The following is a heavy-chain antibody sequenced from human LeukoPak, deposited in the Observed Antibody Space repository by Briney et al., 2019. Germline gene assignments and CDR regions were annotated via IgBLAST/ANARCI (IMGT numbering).Heavy chain of an antibody. CDR3: ARRGYYGSGSHFPYYYYYYMDV. CDR1: GGSFSGYY. J-gene: IGHJ6*03. D-gene: IGHD3-10*01. V-gene: IGHV4-34*01. Sequence: PSETLSLTCAVYGGSFSGYYWSWIRQPPGKGLEWIGEINHSGSTNYNPSLKSRVTISVDTSKNQFSLKLSSVTAADTAVYYCARRGYYGSGSHFPYYYYYYMDVWGKGTTVTISS. CDR2: INHSGST.